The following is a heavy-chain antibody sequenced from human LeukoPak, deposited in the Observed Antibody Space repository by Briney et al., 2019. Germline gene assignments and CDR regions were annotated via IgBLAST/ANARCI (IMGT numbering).Heavy chain of an antibody. CDR2: IYGSGST. V-gene: IGHV4-59*08. Sequence: SETLSLTCTVSGGSISSYYWSWIRQPPGKGLEWIGHIYGSGSTNYNPSLKSRVTISVDTSKNQFSLKLSSVTAADTAVYYCARHSLYYYDSSGYYLFDYWGQGTLITVSS. CDR1: GGSISSYY. D-gene: IGHD3-22*01. J-gene: IGHJ4*02. CDR3: ARHSLYYYDSSGYYLFDY.